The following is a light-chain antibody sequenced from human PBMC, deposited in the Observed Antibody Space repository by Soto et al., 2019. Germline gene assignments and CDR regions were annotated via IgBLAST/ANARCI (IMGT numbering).Light chain of an antibody. CDR2: EVT. CDR3: SSHTSGSTRV. V-gene: IGLV2-14*01. J-gene: IGLJ1*01. Sequence: QSVLTQPASVSGSPGQPITISCTGTSSDIGGYDYVSWYQQHPDKAPKLMIYEVTNRPSGVSNRFSGSKSGNTASLTISGLQAEDEADYYCSSHTSGSTRVFGTGTKVTVL. CDR1: SSDIGGYDY.